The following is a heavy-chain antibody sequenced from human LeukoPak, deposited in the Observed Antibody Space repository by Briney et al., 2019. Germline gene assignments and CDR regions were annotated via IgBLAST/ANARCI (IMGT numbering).Heavy chain of an antibody. V-gene: IGHV3-53*01. CDR3: ASRSGYSLFDY. CDR1: GFTVSSNY. D-gene: IGHD3-22*01. CDR2: IYSGGST. J-gene: IGHJ4*02. Sequence: GGSLRLSXAASGFTVSSNYMSWVRQAPGKGLEWVSVIYSGGSTYYADSVKGRFTISRDNSKNTLYLQMNSLRAEDTAVYYCASRSGYSLFDYWGQGTLVTVSS.